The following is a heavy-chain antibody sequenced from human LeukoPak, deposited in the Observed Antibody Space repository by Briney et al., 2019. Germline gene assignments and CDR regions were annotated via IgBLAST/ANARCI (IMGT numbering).Heavy chain of an antibody. CDR2: IKPDGSDT. CDR3: AKSGGYCSGGSCDPTRNYFDY. V-gene: IGHV3-7*03. J-gene: IGHJ4*02. Sequence: GGSLRLSCAASGFTFSSYEMNWVRQAPGKGLEWVANIKPDGSDTYYVDSVKGRFSISRDNAQNSLYLQMNSLRAEDTAVYYCAKSGGYCSGGSCDPTRNYFDYWGQGTLVNVSS. D-gene: IGHD2-15*01. CDR1: GFTFSSYE.